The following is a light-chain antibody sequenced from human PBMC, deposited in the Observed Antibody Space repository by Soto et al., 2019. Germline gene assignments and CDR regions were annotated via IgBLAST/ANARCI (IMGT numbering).Light chain of an antibody. CDR2: DAS. CDR1: QSVSSF. V-gene: IGKV3-11*01. J-gene: IGKJ4*01. Sequence: EIVLTQSPATLSLSPGERATVSCRASQSVSSFLVWYQQKPGQAPRLLIYDASNRATGIPARFSGSGSGTDFTLTISSREPEDFAVYYCQQRSSWPLTFGGGTKVEIK. CDR3: QQRSSWPLT.